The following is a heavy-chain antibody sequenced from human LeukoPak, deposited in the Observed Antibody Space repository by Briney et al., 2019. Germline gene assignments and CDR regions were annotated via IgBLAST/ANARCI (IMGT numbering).Heavy chain of an antibody. CDR1: GFTFSSYS. J-gene: IGHJ4*02. Sequence: GGSLRLSCAASGFTFSSYSMNWVRQAPGKGLEWVSSISSSSSYIYYADSVKGRFTISRDNAENSLYLQMNSLRAEDTAVYYCVVYSASWENFDYWGQGTLVTVSS. D-gene: IGHD1-26*01. CDR3: VVYSASWENFDY. V-gene: IGHV3-21*01. CDR2: ISSSSSYI.